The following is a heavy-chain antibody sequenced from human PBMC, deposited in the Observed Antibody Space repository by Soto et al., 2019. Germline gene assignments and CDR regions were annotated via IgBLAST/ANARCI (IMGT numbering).Heavy chain of an antibody. Sequence: GGSLRLSCAASGFTFSSYAMSWVRQAPGKGLEWVSAISGSGGSTNDADSVKGRFTISRDNSKNTLYLQMNSLRAEDTAVYYCAKDLPTYYYGSGSYYPTFDYWGQGTLVTVSS. CDR3: AKDLPTYYYGSGSYYPTFDY. D-gene: IGHD3-10*01. CDR1: GFTFSSYA. J-gene: IGHJ4*02. V-gene: IGHV3-23*01. CDR2: ISGSGGST.